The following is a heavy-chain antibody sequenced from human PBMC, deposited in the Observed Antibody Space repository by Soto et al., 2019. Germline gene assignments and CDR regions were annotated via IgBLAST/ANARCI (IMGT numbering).Heavy chain of an antibody. J-gene: IGHJ5*02. CDR3: ARREAYYDSSGCDNWFDP. CDR1: GYTFTSYG. Sequence: QVQLVQSGAEVKKPGASVKVSCKASGYTFTSYGISWVRQAPGQGLEWMGWISAYNGNTNYAQKLQGRVNMTTDTSTSTTYMKLRSFRSDDTAVDYCARREAYYDSSGCDNWFDPWGQGTLVTVSS. V-gene: IGHV1-18*01. CDR2: ISAYNGNT. D-gene: IGHD3-22*01.